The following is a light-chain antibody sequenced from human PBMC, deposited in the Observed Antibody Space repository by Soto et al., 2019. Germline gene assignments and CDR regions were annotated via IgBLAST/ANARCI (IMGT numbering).Light chain of an antibody. CDR2: DAS. CDR3: QQYNIYWT. Sequence: DIHMTQSPSTLSASVGDRFTITVRASQSISSWLAWYQQKPGKAPKLLIYDASSLESGVPSRFSGSGSGTEFSLTISSLQPDDIATYYCQQYNIYWTFGQGTKVDIK. V-gene: IGKV1-5*01. CDR1: QSISSW. J-gene: IGKJ1*01.